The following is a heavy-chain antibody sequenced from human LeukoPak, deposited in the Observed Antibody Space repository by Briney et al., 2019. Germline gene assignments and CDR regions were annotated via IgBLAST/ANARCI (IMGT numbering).Heavy chain of an antibody. CDR1: GGSFSDYY. Sequence: KPSETLSLTCAVYGGSFSDYYWSWIRQPPGKGLEWIGEINHSGGTNHNPSLMSRVIMSVDTSKNQFSLKVSSVTAADTAVYYCARVGYKFSINDWSRIGLGAYPTKYYYCMDVWGKGTTVTVSS. D-gene: IGHD5-18*01. J-gene: IGHJ6*03. CDR3: ARVGYKFSINDWSRIGLGAYPTKYYYCMDV. CDR2: INHSGGT. V-gene: IGHV4-34*01.